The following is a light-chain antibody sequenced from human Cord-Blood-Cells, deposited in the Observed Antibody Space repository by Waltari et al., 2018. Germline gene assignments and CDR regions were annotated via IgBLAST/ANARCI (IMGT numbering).Light chain of an antibody. Sequence: QSALTQPRSVSGSPGQSVTIPCTGTSSDVGGYNYVSWYQQHPGKAPKLMIYDVSKRPSGVPDRFSGSKSGNTASLTISGLQAEDEADYYCCSYAGSYTIWVFGGGTKLTVL. J-gene: IGLJ3*02. CDR1: SSDVGGYNY. V-gene: IGLV2-11*01. CDR2: DVS. CDR3: CSYAGSYTIWV.